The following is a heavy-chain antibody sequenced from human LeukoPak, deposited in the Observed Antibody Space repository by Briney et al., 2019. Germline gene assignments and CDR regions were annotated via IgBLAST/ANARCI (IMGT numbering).Heavy chain of an antibody. CDR3: ARDPNRLSDNGGDYLGY. J-gene: IGHJ4*02. CDR2: ISYDGSHK. V-gene: IGHV3-30*19. D-gene: IGHD2-21*01. Sequence: PGGSLRLSCAASGFAFSSYRMHWVRQAPGKGLEWVAVISYDGSHKYYADSVRSRFTVSRDNWKNTVDLQMTTLTTEDTAMYYCARDPNRLSDNGGDYLGYRGQGTLVTVSS. CDR1: GFAFSSYR.